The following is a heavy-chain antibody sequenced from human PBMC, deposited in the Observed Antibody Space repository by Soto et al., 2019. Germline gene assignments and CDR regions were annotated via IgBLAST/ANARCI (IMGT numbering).Heavy chain of an antibody. Sequence: QVQLVQSGAEVQKPGSSVKVSCKASGGTFSSYAISWVRQAPGQGLEWMGGIIPIFGTANYVQKFQGRVTITADESTSTAYMELSSLRSEDTAVYYCARGLRYYDSSGYNAFDIWGQGTMVTVSS. V-gene: IGHV1-69*01. CDR3: ARGLRYYDSSGYNAFDI. CDR1: GGTFSSYA. D-gene: IGHD3-22*01. J-gene: IGHJ3*02. CDR2: IIPIFGTA.